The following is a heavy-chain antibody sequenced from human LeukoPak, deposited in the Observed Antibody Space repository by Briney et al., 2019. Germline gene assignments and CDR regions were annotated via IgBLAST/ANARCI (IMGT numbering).Heavy chain of an antibody. V-gene: IGHV1-69*13. D-gene: IGHD5-18*01. Sequence: SVKVSCKASGYTFTSYDINWVRQATGQGLEWMGAITPLLGTTNYPQNFQDRVTITADESTSTVYMELSSLTSEDTAVYFCARNVEDTTMGYWGQGTQVTVSS. CDR3: ARNVEDTTMGY. CDR2: ITPLLGTT. CDR1: GYTFTSYD. J-gene: IGHJ4*02.